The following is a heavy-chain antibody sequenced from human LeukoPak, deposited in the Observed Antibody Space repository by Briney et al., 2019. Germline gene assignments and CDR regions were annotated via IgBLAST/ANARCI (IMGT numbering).Heavy chain of an antibody. CDR3: AREFFGY. V-gene: IGHV3-30-3*01. CDR1: GFTFSSYA. CDR2: ISYDGSNK. J-gene: IGHJ4*02. Sequence: PGGSLRLSCAASGFTFSSYAMHWVRQAPGKGLEWVAVISYDGSNKYYADSVKGRFTISRDNSKNTLYLQMNSLRAEDTAVYYCAREFFGYWGQGTLVTVSS.